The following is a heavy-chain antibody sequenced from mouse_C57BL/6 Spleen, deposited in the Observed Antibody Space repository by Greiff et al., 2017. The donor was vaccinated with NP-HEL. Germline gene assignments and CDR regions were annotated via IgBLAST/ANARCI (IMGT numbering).Heavy chain of an antibody. CDR1: GYSFTDYN. D-gene: IGHD1-1*01. J-gene: IGHJ3*01. V-gene: IGHV1-39*01. Sequence: EVQLHQSGPELVKPGASVKISCKASGYSFTDYNMNWVKQSNGKSLEWIGVINTNYGTTSYNKTFKGKATLTVDQSSSTAYLQLNSLTSEDSAVYYCTFVTTVVESRCAYWGQGTLVTVSA. CDR2: INTNYGTT. CDR3: TFVTTVVESRCAY.